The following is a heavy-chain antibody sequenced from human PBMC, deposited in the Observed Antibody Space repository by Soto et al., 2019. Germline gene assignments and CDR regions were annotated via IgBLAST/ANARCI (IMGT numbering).Heavy chain of an antibody. J-gene: IGHJ6*02. V-gene: IGHV3-33*01. CDR1: GFTFSSYG. Sequence: GGSLRLSCAASGFTFSSYGMHWVRQAPGKGLEWVAVIWYDGSNKYYADSVKGRFTISRDNSKNTLYLQMNSLRAEDTAVYYCARDRETYYYYGMDVWGQGTTVTVSS. CDR3: ARDRETYYYYGMDV. D-gene: IGHD1-26*01. CDR2: IWYDGSNK.